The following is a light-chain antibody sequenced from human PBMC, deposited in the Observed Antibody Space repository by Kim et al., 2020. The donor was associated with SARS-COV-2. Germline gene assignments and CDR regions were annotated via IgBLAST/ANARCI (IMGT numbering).Light chain of an antibody. J-gene: IGKJ3*01. CDR3: QQHYITPFT. V-gene: IGKV1-39*01. Sequence: DIQMTQSPSSLSASVGDRVTITCRTTQSISSHLNWYQQKPGRAPRLLISAASTLQGGVPSRFSGSGSETDFTLTISSLQPEDFATYFCQQHYITPFTVGPGTKVDIK. CDR1: QSISSH. CDR2: AAS.